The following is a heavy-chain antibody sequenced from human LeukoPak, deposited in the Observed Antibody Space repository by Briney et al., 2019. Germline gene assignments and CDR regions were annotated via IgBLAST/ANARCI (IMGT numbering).Heavy chain of an antibody. CDR3: AKDSPYYDILTGYYPYPDAFDI. V-gene: IGHV3-23*01. Sequence: PGGSLRLFCAASGFTFSSYAMSWVRQAPGKGLEWVSAISGSGGSTYYADSVKGRFTISRDNSKNTLYLQMNSLRAEDTAVYYCAKDSPYYDILTGYYPYPDAFDIWGQGTMVTVSS. D-gene: IGHD3-9*01. CDR2: ISGSGGST. CDR1: GFTFSSYA. J-gene: IGHJ3*02.